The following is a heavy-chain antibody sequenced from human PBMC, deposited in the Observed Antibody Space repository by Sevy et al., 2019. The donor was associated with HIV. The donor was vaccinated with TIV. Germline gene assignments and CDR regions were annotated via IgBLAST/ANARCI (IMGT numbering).Heavy chain of an antibody. Sequence: ASVKVSCKTSGYTFTNYYIHWVRQAPGQGLEWMGVINPSGGSTYYSQKFQGRVIMTRDTSTTTIYMDLSSLRSEDTAAYFCARGDGTGRCFDSWCQGTLVTVSS. D-gene: IGHD2-2*01. V-gene: IGHV1-46*03. J-gene: IGHJ4*02. CDR1: GYTFTNYY. CDR3: ARGDGTGRCFDS. CDR2: INPSGGST.